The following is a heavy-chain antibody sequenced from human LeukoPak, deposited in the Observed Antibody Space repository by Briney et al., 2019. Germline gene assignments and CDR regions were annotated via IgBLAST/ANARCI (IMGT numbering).Heavy chain of an antibody. J-gene: IGHJ4*02. D-gene: IGHD2-2*02. V-gene: IGHV4-59*01. CDR3: ASHCSSTNCYTHPFAY. CDR2: IHYSGSI. Sequence: PSETLSLTCTVSGGSISSYYWSWIRQPPGKGLEWIGYIHYSGSINYNPSLKSRVTTSVDTSKNQFSLKLSSVTAADTAVYYCASHCSSTNCYTHPFAYWGQGTLVTVSS. CDR1: GGSISSYY.